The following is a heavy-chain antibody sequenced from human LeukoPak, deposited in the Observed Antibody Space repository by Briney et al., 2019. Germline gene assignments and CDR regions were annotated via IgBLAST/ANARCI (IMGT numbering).Heavy chain of an antibody. CDR3: AKGRYDYVWGPKDAFDI. J-gene: IGHJ3*02. CDR2: ISGSGGST. V-gene: IGHV3-23*01. Sequence: GGSLRLSCAASGLTFSSYSMNWVRQAPGKGLEWVSAISGSGGSTYYADSVKGRFTISRDNSKNTLYLQMNSLRAEDTAVYYCAKGRYDYVWGPKDAFDIWGQGAMVTVSS. D-gene: IGHD3-16*01. CDR1: GLTFSSYS.